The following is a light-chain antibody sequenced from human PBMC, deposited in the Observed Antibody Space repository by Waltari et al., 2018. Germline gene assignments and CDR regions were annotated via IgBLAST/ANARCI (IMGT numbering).Light chain of an antibody. Sequence: DIQLTQSPPSLSASVGDRVTITCRASQEITNYLNWYQQRPGKAPKLLIHDASKLEIGVPSRFSGSQSGTHFTLTISSLQPEDIGTYYCQRYDNLPIFAFGPGTKVEI. V-gene: IGKV1-33*01. CDR1: QEITNY. J-gene: IGKJ3*01. CDR2: DAS. CDR3: QRYDNLPIFA.